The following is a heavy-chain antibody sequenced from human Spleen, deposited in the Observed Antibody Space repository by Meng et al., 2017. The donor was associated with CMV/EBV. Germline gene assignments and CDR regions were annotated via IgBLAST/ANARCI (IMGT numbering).Heavy chain of an antibody. V-gene: IGHV4-34*01. CDR1: DYY. D-gene: IGHD3-3*01. CDR2: IFHSGST. CDR3: ARGSARITILGAIGGGSRWFDP. Sequence: DYYWNWIRQSPGKGLEWIGEIFHSGSTNYNPALKGRVTMSVDRSKNQFSLKLSSVTAADTAVYYCARGSARITILGAIGGGSRWFDPWGQGTLVTVSS. J-gene: IGHJ5*02.